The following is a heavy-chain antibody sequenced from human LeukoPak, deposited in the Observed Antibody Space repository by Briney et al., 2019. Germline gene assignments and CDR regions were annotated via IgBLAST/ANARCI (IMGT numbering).Heavy chain of an antibody. CDR3: ASAREYCISSECYDYFQH. D-gene: IGHD2-2*01. CDR2: FFTGGST. CDR1: GFPVKTNS. Sequence: GSPRPSRVASGFPVKTNSMSWVRQAPGKGLEWVSVFFTGGSTYYADSVNGRFTISRDNSKNTLYLQMTSLTAEDTAVYYCASAREYCISSECYDYFQHWGQGTLVSVSS. V-gene: IGHV3-53*01. J-gene: IGHJ1*01.